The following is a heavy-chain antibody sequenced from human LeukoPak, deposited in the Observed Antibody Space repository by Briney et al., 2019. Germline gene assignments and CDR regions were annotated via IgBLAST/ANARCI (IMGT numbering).Heavy chain of an antibody. V-gene: IGHV4-59*08. Sequence: SETLSLTCAVYGGSFSGYYWSWIRQPPGKGLEWIGYIYYSGSTNYNPSLKSRVTISIDTSKDQFSLKLTSVTAADTAVYYCARRRSTGDSNWLDPWGQGTLVTVSS. CDR1: GGSFSGYY. CDR3: ARRRSTGDSNWLDP. J-gene: IGHJ5*02. CDR2: IYYSGST. D-gene: IGHD3-10*01.